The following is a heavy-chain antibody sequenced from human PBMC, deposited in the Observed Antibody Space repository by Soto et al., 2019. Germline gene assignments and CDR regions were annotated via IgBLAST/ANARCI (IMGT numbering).Heavy chain of an antibody. CDR3: ARVTDTAMPDNWFDP. V-gene: IGHV4-31*03. Sequence: QVQLQESGPGLVKPSQTLSLTCTVSGGSISSGGYYWSWIRQHPGKGLEWIGYIYYSGSTYYNPSLKSRVTISVDTSKNQFSLKLSSVTAADTAVYYCARVTDTAMPDNWFDPWGQGTLVTVSS. J-gene: IGHJ5*02. CDR1: GGSISSGGYY. D-gene: IGHD5-18*01. CDR2: IYYSGST.